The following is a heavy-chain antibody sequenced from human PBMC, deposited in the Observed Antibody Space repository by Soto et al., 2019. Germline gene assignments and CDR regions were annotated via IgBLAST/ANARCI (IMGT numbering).Heavy chain of an antibody. CDR2: IYPGDSNT. V-gene: IGHV5-51*01. CDR3: ARHNGGSGWFRDY. D-gene: IGHD6-19*01. Sequence: PGESLKISCKGSGYSFTTYWIGWVRQMPGKGLELMGIIYPGDSNTRYSPSFQGQVTISADKSISTAYLQWSSLKASDTAMYYCARHNGGSGWFRDYWGQGALVTVSS. J-gene: IGHJ4*02. CDR1: GYSFTTYW.